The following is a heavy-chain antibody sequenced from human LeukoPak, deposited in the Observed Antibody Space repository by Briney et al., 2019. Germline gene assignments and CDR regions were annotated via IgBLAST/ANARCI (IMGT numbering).Heavy chain of an antibody. Sequence: GGSLRLSCAASGFTFSSYSMNWVRQAPGKGLDWVSYISSSSSTIYYADSVKGRFTISRDNAKNSLYLQMNSLRAEDTAVYYCARDPTQWEQGAYYFDYWGQGTLVTVSS. V-gene: IGHV3-48*04. CDR1: GFTFSSYS. CDR3: ARDPTQWEQGAYYFDY. CDR2: ISSSSSTI. D-gene: IGHD1-26*01. J-gene: IGHJ4*02.